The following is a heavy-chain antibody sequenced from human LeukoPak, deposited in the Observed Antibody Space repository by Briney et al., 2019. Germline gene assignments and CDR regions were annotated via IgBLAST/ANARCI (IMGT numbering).Heavy chain of an antibody. CDR3: ARAKRNGFDI. Sequence: GGSLRLSCEASGFTFSNAWMNWVRQAPGKGLEWVSYIRSSSSTIYYADSVKGRFTISRDNAKNSLYLQMNSLRAEDTAVYYCARAKRNGFDIWGQGTMVTVSS. V-gene: IGHV3-48*01. CDR1: GFTFSNAW. CDR2: IRSSSSTI. J-gene: IGHJ3*02.